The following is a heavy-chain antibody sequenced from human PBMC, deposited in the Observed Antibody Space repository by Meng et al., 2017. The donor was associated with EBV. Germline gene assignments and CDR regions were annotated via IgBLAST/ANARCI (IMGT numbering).Heavy chain of an antibody. CDR1: GFTFSSYA. V-gene: IGHV3-23*01. D-gene: IGHD1-26*01. J-gene: IGHJ4*02. Sequence: ERGGGVVQPGGSLRLSFAASGFTFSSYAMSWVRQAPGKGREWVSAISGSGGSTYYADSVKGRFTISRDNSKNTLYLQMNSLRAEDTAVYYCAKVNQLLGGNDYWGQGTLVTVSS. CDR2: ISGSGGST. CDR3: AKVNQLLGGNDY.